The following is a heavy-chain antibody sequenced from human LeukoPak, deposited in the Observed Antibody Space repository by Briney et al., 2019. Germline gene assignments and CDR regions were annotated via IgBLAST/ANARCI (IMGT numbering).Heavy chain of an antibody. J-gene: IGHJ6*02. D-gene: IGHD3-9*01. CDR3: ARAGLRFFDWSQNYYYGMDV. V-gene: IGHV4-34*01. CDR1: GGTFSDYY. CDR2: INQSGST. Sequence: SETLSLTCAAFGGTFSDYYWSWIRQPPGKGLEWIGEINQSGSTNYNPSLKSRVTISVDTSKNQFSLRLSSVTAADTAVYYCARAGLRFFDWSQNYYYGMDVWGQGTTVTVSS.